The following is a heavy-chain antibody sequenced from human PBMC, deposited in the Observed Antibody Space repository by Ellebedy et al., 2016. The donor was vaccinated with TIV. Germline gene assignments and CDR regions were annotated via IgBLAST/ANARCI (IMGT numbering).Heavy chain of an antibody. Sequence: PGGSLRLSCVGSGFSFGTYGMHWVRQAPGKGLEWLAVIWFDSSDQFYIDSVKGRFTVSRDNSKNTLYLQMNSLRAEDTAMYYCARAPQGSSWYVLDYWGQGTRVTVSS. J-gene: IGHJ4*02. CDR1: GFSFGTYG. D-gene: IGHD6-13*01. CDR2: IWFDSSDQ. V-gene: IGHV3-33*01. CDR3: ARAPQGSSWYVLDY.